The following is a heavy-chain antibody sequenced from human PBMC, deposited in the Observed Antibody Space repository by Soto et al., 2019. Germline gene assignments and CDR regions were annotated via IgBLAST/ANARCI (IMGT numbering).Heavy chain of an antibody. CDR1: GFTFTSSA. D-gene: IGHD5-12*01. CDR2: FVPEGGET. Sequence: ASVKVSCKASGFTFTSSAMQWVRQAPGQRLEWMGGFVPEGGETNYAQKFQGRVTITEDTSTDTAYMELSSLRSEDTAVYYCATSDRQDVAFYWGQGTLVTVPQ. V-gene: IGHV1-24*01. CDR3: ATSDRQDVAFY. J-gene: IGHJ4*02.